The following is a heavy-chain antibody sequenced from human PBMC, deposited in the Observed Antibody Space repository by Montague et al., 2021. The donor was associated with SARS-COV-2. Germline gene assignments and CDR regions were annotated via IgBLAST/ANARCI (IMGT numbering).Heavy chain of an antibody. Sequence: SETLSLTCAVYTDSFSGYYWSWIRQSPGKGLEWIGEITHSGSTNHNPSLQSRVTISVDKSKKQVSLKLRSLTAADTAVYYCARDADYDFWSGFLRYKWFGPWGQGTPVIVSS. CDR2: ITHSGST. V-gene: IGHV4-34*01. CDR3: ARDADYDFWSGFLRYKWFGP. D-gene: IGHD3-3*01. J-gene: IGHJ5*02. CDR1: TDSFSGYY.